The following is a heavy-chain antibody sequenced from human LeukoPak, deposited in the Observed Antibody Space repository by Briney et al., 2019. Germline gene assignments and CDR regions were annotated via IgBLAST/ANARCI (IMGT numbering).Heavy chain of an antibody. J-gene: IGHJ6*03. V-gene: IGHV4-4*07. CDR3: ARDTYCSSTSCYVGNYYYYYYMDV. Sequence: PSETLSLTCTVSGGSISNYFWSWVRQPAGKGLEWIGRIYSTGRSDYNPSLKSRITMSVDTSKNQFSLKLSSVTAADTAVYYCARDTYCSSTSCYVGNYYYYYYMDVWGKGTTVTISS. CDR1: GGSISNYF. CDR2: IYSTGRS. D-gene: IGHD2-2*01.